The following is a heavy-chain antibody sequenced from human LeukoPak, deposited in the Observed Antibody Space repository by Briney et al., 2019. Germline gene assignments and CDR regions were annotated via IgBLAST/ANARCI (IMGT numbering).Heavy chain of an antibody. Sequence: GGSLRLSCAASGFTFSSYGMHWVRQAPGKGLEWVAFIRYDGSNKYYADSVKGRFTISRDNSKNSLYLQMNSLRAEDTAVYYCAPYSVGAKGYFDYWGQGTLVTVSS. J-gene: IGHJ4*02. CDR3: APYSVGAKGYFDY. CDR1: GFTFSSYG. V-gene: IGHV3-30*02. CDR2: IRYDGSNK. D-gene: IGHD1-26*01.